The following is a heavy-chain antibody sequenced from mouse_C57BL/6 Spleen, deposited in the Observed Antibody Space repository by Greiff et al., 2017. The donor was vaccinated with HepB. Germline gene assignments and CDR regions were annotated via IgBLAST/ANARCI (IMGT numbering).Heavy chain of an antibody. J-gene: IGHJ1*03. CDR3: ARITTVHYWYFDV. CDR1: GFTFSDYG. Sequence: EVKLVESGGGLVKPGGSLKLSCAASGFTFSDYGMHWVRQAPEKGLEWVAYISSGSSTIYYADTVKGRFTISRDNAKNTLFLQMTSLRSEDTAMYYCARITTVHYWYFDVWGTGTTVTVSS. D-gene: IGHD1-1*01. CDR2: ISSGSSTI. V-gene: IGHV5-17*01.